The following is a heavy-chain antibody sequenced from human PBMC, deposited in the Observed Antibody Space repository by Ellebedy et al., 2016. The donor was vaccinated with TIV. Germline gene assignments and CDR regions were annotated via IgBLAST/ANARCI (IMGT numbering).Heavy chain of an antibody. CDR2: ISSSGSTI. D-gene: IGHD4-17*01. Sequence: GGSLRLSXAASGFTFSDYYMSWIRQAPGKGLEWVSYISSSGSTIYYADSVKGRFTISRDNAKNSLYLQMNSLRAEDTAVYYCARDRGDYGDPRAGSAFDIWGQGTMVTVSS. CDR3: ARDRGDYGDPRAGSAFDI. J-gene: IGHJ3*02. V-gene: IGHV3-11*01. CDR1: GFTFSDYY.